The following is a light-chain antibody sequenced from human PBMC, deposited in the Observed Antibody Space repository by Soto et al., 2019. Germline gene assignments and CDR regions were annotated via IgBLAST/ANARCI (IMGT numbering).Light chain of an antibody. Sequence: QSVLTQPRSVSGSPGQSVTISCTGTSSDVDGYNYVSWYQQHPGKAPKLMIYDVSKRPSGVPDRFSGSKSGNTASLTISGLQAEDEADYYCCSYAGSYTFEVFGTGTKVTVL. J-gene: IGLJ1*01. CDR1: SSDVDGYNY. CDR3: CSYAGSYTFEV. CDR2: DVS. V-gene: IGLV2-11*01.